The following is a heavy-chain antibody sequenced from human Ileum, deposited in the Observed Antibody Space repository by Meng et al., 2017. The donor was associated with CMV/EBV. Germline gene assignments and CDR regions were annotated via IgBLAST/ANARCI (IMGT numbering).Heavy chain of an antibody. V-gene: IGHV1-2*02. D-gene: IGHD2-15*01. CDR1: GYTFTAYY. J-gene: IGHJ4*02. CDR3: ARGALDCSGGSCYHREYYDY. CDR2: INPNSGGP. Sequence: ASVKVSCKTSGYTFTAYYIHWVRQAPGHGLEWMGWINPNSGGPKYAQKFQGRVTMTTDTSTSTAYMELRSLRSDDTAVYYCARGALDCSGGSCYHREYYDYWGQGTLVTVSS.